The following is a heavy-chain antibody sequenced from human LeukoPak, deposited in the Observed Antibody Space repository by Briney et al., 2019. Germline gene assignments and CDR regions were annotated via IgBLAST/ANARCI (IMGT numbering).Heavy chain of an antibody. CDR2: INHSGST. CDR1: GGSFSGYY. D-gene: IGHD3-9*01. V-gene: IGHV4-34*01. Sequence: SETLSLTCAVYGGSFSGYYWSWIRQPPGKGLEWIGEINHSGSTNYNPSLKSRVTISVDTSKNQFSLKLSSVTAADTAVYYCARESYDILTGCLPFSATFDYWGQGTLVTGSS. CDR3: ARESYDILTGCLPFSATFDY. J-gene: IGHJ4*02.